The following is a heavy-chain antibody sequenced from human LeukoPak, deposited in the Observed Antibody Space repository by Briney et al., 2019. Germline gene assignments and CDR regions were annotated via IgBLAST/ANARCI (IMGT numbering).Heavy chain of an antibody. J-gene: IGHJ4*02. V-gene: IGHV3-23*01. D-gene: IGHD2-8*02. CDR2: IFPSGGEI. CDR1: GFTFSTFA. CDR3: ETYRQVLLPFES. Sequence: GRSLRLSCAASGFTFSTFAMIWVRQPPGKGLEWVSSIFPSGGEIHYADSVRGRFTISRDNSKRTLSLQMNSLRAEDTAIYYCETYRQVLLPFESWGQGTLVTVSS.